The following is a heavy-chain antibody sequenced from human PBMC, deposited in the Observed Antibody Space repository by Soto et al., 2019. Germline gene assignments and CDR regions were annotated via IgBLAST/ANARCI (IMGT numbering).Heavy chain of an antibody. CDR2: ISSSSSYI. D-gene: IGHD3-9*01. CDR1: GFTFSSYS. J-gene: IGHJ4*01. Sequence: PGGSLRLSCAASGFTFSSYSMNWVRQAPGKGLEWVSSISSSSSYIYYADSVKGRFTISRDNSKNTLYVQMTSLRAEDTAVYYCSKGAYNDVLTGYFYLNYWGQGTLVTVSS. V-gene: IGHV3-21*04. CDR3: SKGAYNDVLTGYFYLNY.